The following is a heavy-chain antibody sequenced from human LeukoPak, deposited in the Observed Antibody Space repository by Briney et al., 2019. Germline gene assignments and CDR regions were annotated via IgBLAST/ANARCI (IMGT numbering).Heavy chain of an antibody. V-gene: IGHV3-23*01. CDR3: AKDWGISLSIWYFDL. CDR1: GFTFSTYG. J-gene: IGHJ2*01. Sequence: GGSLRLSCSGSGFTFSTYGMTWVRQAPGKGLECVATITAGGGTTRYADSVKGRFTVSRDNSRNTLFLQMNSLRAEDTAIYYCAKDWGISLSIWYFDLWGRATLVTVSS. D-gene: IGHD3-3*02. CDR2: ITAGGGTT.